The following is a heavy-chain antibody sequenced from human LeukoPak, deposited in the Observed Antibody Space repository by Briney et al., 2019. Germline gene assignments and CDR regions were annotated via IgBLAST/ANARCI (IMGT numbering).Heavy chain of an antibody. J-gene: IGHJ4*02. CDR1: GFTFSSYA. D-gene: IGHD2-2*01. CDR2: ISYDGSNK. CDR3: ARGIIVVVPAAIRGLVY. Sequence: GGSLRLSCAASGFTFSSYAMHWVRQAPGKGLEWVAVISYDGSNKYYADSVKGRFTISRGNSKNTLYLQMNSLRAEDTAVYYCARGIIVVVPAAIRGLVYWGQGTLVTVSS. V-gene: IGHV3-30-3*01.